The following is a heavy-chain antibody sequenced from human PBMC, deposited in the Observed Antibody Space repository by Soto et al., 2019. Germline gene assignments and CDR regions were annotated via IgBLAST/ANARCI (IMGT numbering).Heavy chain of an antibody. Sequence: QVQLVQSGAEVKTPGASVKVSCNASGYTFASYDINWVRQAPGQGLEWMGWMNPNSGNTGFAQKFQGRLTLTRDTAVTIAHMELSSLRNEDTAVYYWARSDGYDCNWLDSWGQGTLVTVS. V-gene: IGHV1-8*01. J-gene: IGHJ5*01. CDR2: MNPNSGNT. D-gene: IGHD2-21*01. CDR1: GYTFASYD. CDR3: ARSDGYDCNWLDS.